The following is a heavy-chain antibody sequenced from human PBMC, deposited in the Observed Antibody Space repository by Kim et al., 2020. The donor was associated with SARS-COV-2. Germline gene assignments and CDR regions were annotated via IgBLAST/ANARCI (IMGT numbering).Heavy chain of an antibody. Sequence: KFQGRVPLTRDTATSTVYMELSSLRSEDTAVYYCARAMVRGVIITDAFDIWGQGTMVTVSS. J-gene: IGHJ3*02. CDR3: ARAMVRGVIITDAFDI. D-gene: IGHD3-10*01. V-gene: IGHV1-46*03.